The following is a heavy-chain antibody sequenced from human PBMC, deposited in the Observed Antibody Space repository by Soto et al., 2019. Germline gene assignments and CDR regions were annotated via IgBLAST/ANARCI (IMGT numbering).Heavy chain of an antibody. CDR2: IYYSGST. D-gene: IGHD1-1*01. CDR1: GGSISSYY. CDR3: ARDGYRYYFDY. Sequence: SETLSLTCTVSGGSISSYYWSWIRQPPGKGLEWIGYIYYSGSTNYNPSLKSRVTISVDTSKNQFSLKLSSVTAADTAVYYCARDGYRYYFDYWGQGTLVTVSS. J-gene: IGHJ4*02. V-gene: IGHV4-59*01.